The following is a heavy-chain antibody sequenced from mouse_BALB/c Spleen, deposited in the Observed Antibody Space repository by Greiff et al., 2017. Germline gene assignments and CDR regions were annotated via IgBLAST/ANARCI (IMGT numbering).Heavy chain of an antibody. CDR2: IWGDGST. V-gene: IGHV2-3*01. J-gene: IGHJ1*01. Sequence: VQLVEPGPGLVAPSQCLSISCTASGFSLTSYGVSWVRQPPGKGLEWLGVIWGDGSTNYHSALISRLSTSKDNSKCQVVLILNSLQTDDTATYYCGKNCGGPYWYFDVWGEGTTVTVSS. CDR1: GFSLTSYG. D-gene: IGHD1-1*02. CDR3: GKNCGGPYWYFDV.